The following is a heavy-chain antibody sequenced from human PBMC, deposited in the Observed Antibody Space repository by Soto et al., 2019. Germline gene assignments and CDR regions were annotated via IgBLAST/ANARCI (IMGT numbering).Heavy chain of an antibody. J-gene: IGHJ4*02. D-gene: IGHD3-9*01. V-gene: IGHV4-39*01. Sequence: SETLSLTCTVSGGSMISSSYYWVWIRQPPGKGLEWIGSIYYSGSTHYNPSLKSRVTISVDTSKNQFSLKLSSVTAADTAVYYCATQGDDILTGRHYDNWGQGILVTVSS. CDR2: IYYSGST. CDR3: ATQGDDILTGRHYDN. CDR1: GGSMISSSYY.